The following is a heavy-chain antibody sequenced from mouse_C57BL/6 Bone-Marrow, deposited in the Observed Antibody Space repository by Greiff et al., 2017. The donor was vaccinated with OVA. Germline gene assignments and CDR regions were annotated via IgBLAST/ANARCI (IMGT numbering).Heavy chain of an antibody. CDR3: TAHYCGSSYWFAY. V-gene: IGHV14-4*01. Sequence: VQLQQSGAELVRPGASVKLSCTASGFNIKDDYMHWVKQRPEQGLEWIGWIDPENGDTEYASKFQGKATITADTSSNTAYLQLSSLTTEDTAVYYCTAHYCGSSYWFAYWGQGTLVTVSA. CDR1: GFNIKDDY. J-gene: IGHJ3*01. CDR2: IDPENGDT. D-gene: IGHD1-1*01.